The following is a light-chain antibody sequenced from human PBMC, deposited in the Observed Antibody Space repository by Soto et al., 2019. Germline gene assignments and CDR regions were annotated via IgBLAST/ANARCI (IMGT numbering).Light chain of an antibody. CDR3: QVGNGTPGV. CDR1: NIGSKN. J-gene: IGLJ2*01. V-gene: IGLV3-9*01. Sequence: SYELTQPLSVSVALGQTATITCGGNNIGSKNVHWFQQKPGQAPVLVIYRDSNRPSGIPERFSGSNSGNTATLTISRAQAGGGADYYCQVGNGTPGVFGGGTKL. CDR2: RDS.